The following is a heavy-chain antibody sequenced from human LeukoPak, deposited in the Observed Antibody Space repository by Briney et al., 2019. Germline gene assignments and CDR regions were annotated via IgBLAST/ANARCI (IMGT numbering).Heavy chain of an antibody. CDR1: GYTFTSYD. CDR2: MNPNSGNT. V-gene: IGHV1-8*01. CDR3: ARACSSSRGDNWFDP. D-gene: IGHD6-6*01. Sequence: GASVKVSCKASGYTFTSYDINWVRQATGQGLEWMGWMNPNSGNTGYAQKFQGRVTMTRNTSISTAYMELSSLRSEDTAAYYCARACSSSRGDNWFDPWGQGTLVTVSS. J-gene: IGHJ5*02.